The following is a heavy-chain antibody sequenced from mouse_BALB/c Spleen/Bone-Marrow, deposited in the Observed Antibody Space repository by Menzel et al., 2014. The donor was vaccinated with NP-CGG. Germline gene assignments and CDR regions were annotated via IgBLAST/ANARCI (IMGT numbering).Heavy chain of an antibody. V-gene: IGHV2-6-4*01. Sequence: QVQLKESGPGLVAPSQSLSITCTVSGFSLSRYCIHWVRQPPGEGLEWLGVIWGGGNTDYNSALKSRLSISKDNSKSQVFLKMNSLQTDDTAMYYCARFITTGTMDYWGQGTSVTVSS. D-gene: IGHD1-1*01. CDR1: GFSLSRYC. CDR3: ARFITTGTMDY. J-gene: IGHJ4*01. CDR2: IWGGGNT.